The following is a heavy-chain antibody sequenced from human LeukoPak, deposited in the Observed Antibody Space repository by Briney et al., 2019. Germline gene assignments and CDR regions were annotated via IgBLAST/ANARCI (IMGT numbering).Heavy chain of an antibody. CDR3: ARGSNDYRDYSFDY. V-gene: IGHV6-1*01. CDR2: TYYRSKWSN. Sequence: SQTLSLTCAISGDSVSSNSAAWNWIRQSPSRGLEWLGRTYYRSKWSNNYAVSVKSRITINSDTSENQFALHLNSVTPEDTAVYYCARGSNDYRDYSFDYWGLGTLVTVSS. J-gene: IGHJ4*02. CDR1: GDSVSSNSAA. D-gene: IGHD4-17*01.